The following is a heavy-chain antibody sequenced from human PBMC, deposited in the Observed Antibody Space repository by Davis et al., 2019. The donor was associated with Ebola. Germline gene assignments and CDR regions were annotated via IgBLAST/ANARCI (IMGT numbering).Heavy chain of an antibody. J-gene: IGHJ4*02. CDR1: GFTFSDYY. V-gene: IGHV3-11*01. Sequence: GESLKISCAASGFTFSDYYMNWIRQAPGKGLEWVSYISSSGTTMYYADSVKGRFTISRDHAKSSLYLQMNSLRAEDTAVYYCAKSRSVVVAAAINYWGQGTLVTVSS. CDR3: AKSRSVVVAAAINY. CDR2: ISSSGTTM. D-gene: IGHD2-2*01.